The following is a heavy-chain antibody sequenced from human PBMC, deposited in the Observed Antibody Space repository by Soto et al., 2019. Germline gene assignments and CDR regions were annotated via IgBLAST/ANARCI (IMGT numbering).Heavy chain of an antibody. V-gene: IGHV3-7*01. CDR3: ARVTGEPKDYGMDV. J-gene: IGHJ6*02. CDR2: IKQDGSEK. CDR1: GFTFSSYW. Sequence: GGSLRLSCAASGFTFSSYWMSWVRQAPGKGLEWVANIKQDGSEKYYVDSVKGQFTISRDKAKNSLYLQMNSLRVEDTAVYYCARVTGEPKDYGMDVWGQGTTVTVSS. D-gene: IGHD3-16*01.